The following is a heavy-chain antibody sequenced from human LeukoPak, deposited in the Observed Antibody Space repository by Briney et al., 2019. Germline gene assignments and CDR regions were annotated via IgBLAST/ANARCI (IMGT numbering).Heavy chain of an antibody. J-gene: IGHJ5*02. CDR1: GGSISSYY. CDR2: IYTSGST. D-gene: IGHD2-2*01. CDR3: ARDIVPAATNWFDP. Sequence: ETLSLTCTVSGGSISSYYWSWIRQPAGKGLEWIGRIYTSGSTNYNPSLKSRVTTSVDTSKNQFSLKLSSVTAADTAVYYCARDIVPAATNWFDPWGQGTLVTVSS. V-gene: IGHV4-4*07.